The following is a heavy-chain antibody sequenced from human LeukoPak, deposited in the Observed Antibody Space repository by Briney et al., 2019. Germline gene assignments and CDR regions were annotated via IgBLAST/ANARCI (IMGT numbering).Heavy chain of an antibody. CDR1: GGSFSAYH. Sequence: SETLSLTCAVYGGSFSAYHWSWIRQPPGKGLEWIGEINQSGNTKYNPSLKSRVTLSVDTSKIQFSLKLTSVTVADTAVYYCARGAPHYGVDVWGQGTTVTVSS. CDR2: INQSGNT. J-gene: IGHJ6*02. V-gene: IGHV4-34*01. CDR3: ARGAPHYGVDV.